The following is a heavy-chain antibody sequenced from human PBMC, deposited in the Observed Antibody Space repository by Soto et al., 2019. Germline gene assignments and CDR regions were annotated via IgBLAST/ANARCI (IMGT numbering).Heavy chain of an antibody. Sequence: ASETLSLTCTVSGGSISSADYFWSWIRQPPGKGLEWIGYIYYSGSTNYNPSLKSRVTISVDTSKNQFSLKLSSVTAADTAVYYCARAPYGDYAFDYWGQGTLVTVSS. CDR3: ARAPYGDYAFDY. CDR2: IYYSGST. J-gene: IGHJ4*02. D-gene: IGHD4-17*01. CDR1: GGSISSADYF. V-gene: IGHV4-61*08.